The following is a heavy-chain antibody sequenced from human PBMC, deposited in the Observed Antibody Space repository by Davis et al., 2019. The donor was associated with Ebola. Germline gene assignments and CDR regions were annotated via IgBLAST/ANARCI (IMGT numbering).Heavy chain of an antibody. CDR1: GFTFSTYG. CDR2: IRYDATKT. CDR3: ARDRKVGGRTPWAFQN. V-gene: IGHV3-30*02. D-gene: IGHD1-26*01. Sequence: GESLKIPCKGSGFTFSTYGMHWVRQAPGKGLEWVAFIRYDATKTYYTDSVKGRFTISRDNSKNTVYLQMNSLRTYDTAVYYCARDRKVGGRTPWAFQNWGQGTMVTVSS. J-gene: IGHJ3*02.